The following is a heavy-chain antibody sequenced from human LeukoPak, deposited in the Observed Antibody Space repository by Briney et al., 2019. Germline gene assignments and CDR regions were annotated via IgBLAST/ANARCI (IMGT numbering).Heavy chain of an antibody. J-gene: IGHJ4*02. V-gene: IGHV1-2*02. Sequence: ASVKVSCKASGYTFTGYYMHWVRQAPGQGLEWMGWINPNSGGTNYAQKFQGRVTMTRDTSISTAYMELSRLRSDDTAVYYCARDSPNDYSNYDYWGQGTLVTVSS. D-gene: IGHD4-11*01. CDR1: GYTFTGYY. CDR2: INPNSGGT. CDR3: ARDSPNDYSNYDY.